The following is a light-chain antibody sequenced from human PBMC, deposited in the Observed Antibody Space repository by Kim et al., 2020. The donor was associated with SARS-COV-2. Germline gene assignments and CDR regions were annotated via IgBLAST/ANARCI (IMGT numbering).Light chain of an antibody. CDR2: GKN. Sequence: VALGQTVRITGQGDSLRSYYATWYQQKPGQAPILVIYGKNNWPSGIPDRFSGSSSGNTASLTITGTQAGDEADYYCNSRDSNDNVVFGGGTKLTVL. CDR3: NSRDSNDNVV. V-gene: IGLV3-19*01. J-gene: IGLJ2*01. CDR1: SLRSYY.